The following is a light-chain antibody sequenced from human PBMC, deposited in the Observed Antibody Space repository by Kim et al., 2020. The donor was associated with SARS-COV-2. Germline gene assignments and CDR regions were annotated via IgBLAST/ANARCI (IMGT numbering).Light chain of an antibody. Sequence: ASLGDRITTACRASDRVSRWLAWYQQKPGKVPKILIYKASNLETGVPSRFSGSGLGTDFTLTISSLQPDDLATYYCKQYNVYPRTFDQGTKVDIK. CDR3: KQYNVYPRT. J-gene: IGKJ1*01. V-gene: IGKV1-5*03. CDR2: KAS. CDR1: DRVSRW.